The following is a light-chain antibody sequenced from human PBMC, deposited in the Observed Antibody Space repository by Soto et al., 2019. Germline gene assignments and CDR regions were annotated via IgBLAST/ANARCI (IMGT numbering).Light chain of an antibody. Sequence: QSALTQPASVSGSPGQSITISCTGTSSDVGGYNYVSWYQQHPGKAPKLMIYDVSNRPSGVSNRFSDSKSGNTASLTISGLQAEDEADYYCSSYTSSSTYVFGTGTKLTV. CDR3: SSYTSSSTYV. CDR2: DVS. V-gene: IGLV2-14*01. J-gene: IGLJ1*01. CDR1: SSDVGGYNY.